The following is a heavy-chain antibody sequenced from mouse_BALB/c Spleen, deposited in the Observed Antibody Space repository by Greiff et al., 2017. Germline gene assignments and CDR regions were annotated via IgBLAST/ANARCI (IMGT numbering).Heavy chain of an antibody. J-gene: IGHJ3*01. CDR1: GFSLTSYG. CDR3: ARDGEGFITTASFAY. CDR2: IWAGGST. D-gene: IGHD1-2*01. V-gene: IGHV2-9*02. Sequence: VHLVESGPGLVAPSQSLSITCTVSGFSLTSYGVHWVRQPPGKGLEWLGVIWAGGSTNYNSALMSRLSISKDNSKSQVFLKMNSLQTDDTAMYYCARDGEGFITTASFAYWGQGTLVTVSA.